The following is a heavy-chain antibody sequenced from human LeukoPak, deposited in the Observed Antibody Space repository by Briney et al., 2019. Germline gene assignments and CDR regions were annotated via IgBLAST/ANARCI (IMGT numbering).Heavy chain of an antibody. D-gene: IGHD3-22*01. J-gene: IGHJ4*02. CDR2: ISGSGGST. Sequence: GGSLRLSCAASGFTFSSYAMSWVRQAPGKGLEWVSAISGSGGSTYYADSVKGRFTISRDSSRNTLYLQMNSLRAEDTAVYYCAKARYDSSGYQSPYFDYWGQGTLVTVSS. V-gene: IGHV3-23*01. CDR1: GFTFSSYA. CDR3: AKARYDSSGYQSPYFDY.